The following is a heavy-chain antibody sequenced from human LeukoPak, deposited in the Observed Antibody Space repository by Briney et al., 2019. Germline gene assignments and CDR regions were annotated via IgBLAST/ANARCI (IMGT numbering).Heavy chain of an antibody. CDR2: INHSGST. Sequence: SEALSLTCAVYGGSFSGYYWSWIRQPPGKGLEWIGEINHSGSTNYNPSLKSRVTISVDTSKNQFSLKLSSVTAADTAVYYCARGLQARPFDYWGQGTLVTVSS. D-gene: IGHD6-6*01. CDR1: GGSFSGYY. J-gene: IGHJ4*02. V-gene: IGHV4-34*01. CDR3: ARGLQARPFDY.